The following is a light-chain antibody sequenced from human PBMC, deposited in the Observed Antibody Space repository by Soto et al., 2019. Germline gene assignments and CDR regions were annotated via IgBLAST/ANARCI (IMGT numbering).Light chain of an antibody. CDR3: SSYAGNNNFV. CDR1: SSDIGDYNF. J-gene: IGLJ1*01. Sequence: QSVLTQPASASGSPGQSVTVSCTGSSSDIGDYNFVSWYQQHPGKAPKLIIYEVKKRPSGVPDRFSASKSGNTASLTVSGLQAEDEADYYCSSYAGNNNFVFGSGTKVTAL. V-gene: IGLV2-8*01. CDR2: EVK.